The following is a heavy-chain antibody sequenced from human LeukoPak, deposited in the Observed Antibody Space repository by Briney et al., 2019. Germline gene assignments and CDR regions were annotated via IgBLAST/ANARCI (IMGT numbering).Heavy chain of an antibody. D-gene: IGHD3-22*01. CDR3: AKKSRTMIVVPIDY. CDR1: GFTFSSYA. Sequence: GGSLRLSCAGSGFTFSSYAMSWVRQAPGKGLEWVSAISGSGGSTYYADSVKGRFTISRDNSKNTLYLQMSSLRAEDTAVYYCAKKSRTMIVVPIDYWGQGTLATVSS. V-gene: IGHV3-23*01. J-gene: IGHJ4*02. CDR2: ISGSGGST.